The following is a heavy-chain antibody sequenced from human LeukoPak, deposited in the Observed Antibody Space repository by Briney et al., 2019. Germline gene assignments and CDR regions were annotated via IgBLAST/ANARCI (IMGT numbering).Heavy chain of an antibody. D-gene: IGHD2-15*01. CDR2: ISTYNGNT. Sequence: LRASVKVSCKASGYTFTSYGISWVRQAPGQGLEWMGWISTYNGNTNYAQNLQGRVTMTTDTSTSTAYMEVRSLTSDDTAVYYCARDLRYCSGGTCYHLGQGDPWGQGTLVTVSS. J-gene: IGHJ5*02. V-gene: IGHV1-18*01. CDR3: ARDLRYCSGGTCYHLGQGDP. CDR1: GYTFTSYG.